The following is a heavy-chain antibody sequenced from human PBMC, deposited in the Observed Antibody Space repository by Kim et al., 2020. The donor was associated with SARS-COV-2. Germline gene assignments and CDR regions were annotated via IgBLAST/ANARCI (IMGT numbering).Heavy chain of an antibody. J-gene: IGHJ3*02. D-gene: IGHD3-16*01. CDR2: INAGNGNT. Sequence: ASVKVSCKASGYTFTSYAMHWVRQAPGQRLEWMGWINAGNGNTKYSQKFQGRVTITRDTSASTAYMELSSLRSEDTAVYYCARDWGSEGGAFDIWGQGTMVTVSS. V-gene: IGHV1-3*01. CDR1: GYTFTSYA. CDR3: ARDWGSEGGAFDI.